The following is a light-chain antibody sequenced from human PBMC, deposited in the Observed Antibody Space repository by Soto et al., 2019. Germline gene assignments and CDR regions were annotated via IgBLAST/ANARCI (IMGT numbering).Light chain of an antibody. CDR1: QNVRRN. J-gene: IGKJ1*01. CDR3: QQRSNWPWT. CDR2: DES. V-gene: IGKV3-11*01. Sequence: EIVMTQSPATLSVSPEDRVTLSCRASQNVRRNIAWYQQRPGQAPRLLIYDESTRATGIPARFSGSGSGTDFTLTISSLEPEDFAVYFCQQRSNWPWTFGQGTKVDIK.